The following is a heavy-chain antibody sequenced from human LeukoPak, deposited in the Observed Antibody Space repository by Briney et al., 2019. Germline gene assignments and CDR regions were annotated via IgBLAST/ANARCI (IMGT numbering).Heavy chain of an antibody. J-gene: IGHJ2*01. D-gene: IGHD4-23*01. CDR3: AKIASVVTFYWYFDL. CDR2: IRDSGDNT. Sequence: GGSLRLSCAASGFTFGSYAMTWVRQAPGKGLKWVSTIRDSGDNTYYADSVKGRFTISRDNSKNTLYLQMNSLTAEDTAVYYCAKIASVVTFYWYFDLWGRGTLVTVSS. CDR1: GFTFGSYA. V-gene: IGHV3-23*01.